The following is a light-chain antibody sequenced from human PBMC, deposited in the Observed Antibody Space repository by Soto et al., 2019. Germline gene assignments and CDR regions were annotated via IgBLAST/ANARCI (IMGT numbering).Light chain of an antibody. J-gene: IGLJ1*01. Sequence: QSVLTQPPSVSGAPGQRVIISCTGSSSNIGAGYDVHWYQQLPETAPRLLIYRNTNRPSGVPDRFSGSKSGTSASLAITGLQAEDEADYYCQSYDSSLTGYVFGTGTRSPS. V-gene: IGLV1-40*01. CDR1: SSNIGAGYD. CDR3: QSYDSSLTGYV. CDR2: RNT.